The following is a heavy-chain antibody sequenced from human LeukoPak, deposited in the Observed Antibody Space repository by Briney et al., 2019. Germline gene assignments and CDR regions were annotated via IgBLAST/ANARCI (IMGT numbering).Heavy chain of an antibody. CDR1: GGSISSYY. CDR3: ARSPLDNSIDY. V-gene: IGHV4-4*07. Sequence: SETLSLXCTVSGGSISSYYWSWIRRPAGKGLEWIGRIYTSGSTNYNPSLKSRVTMSVDTSKNQFSLKLSSVTAADTAVYYCARSPLDNSIDYWGQGTLVTVSS. J-gene: IGHJ4*02. D-gene: IGHD1-20*01. CDR2: IYTSGST.